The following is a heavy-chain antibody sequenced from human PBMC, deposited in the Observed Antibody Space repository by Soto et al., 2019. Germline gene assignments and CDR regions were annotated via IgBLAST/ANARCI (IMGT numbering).Heavy chain of an antibody. D-gene: IGHD1-26*01. J-gene: IGHJ4*02. Sequence: QVQLVQSGAEVKKPGASVKVSCKASGYTFTSYAMHWVRQAPGQRLEWMGWINAGNGNTKYSQKSQGRVTMTRDTAASTAYMELSSLRSEDTAVYYCASSSGSYWQLDYWGQGTLVTVSS. V-gene: IGHV1-3*01. CDR3: ASSSGSYWQLDY. CDR1: GYTFTSYA. CDR2: INAGNGNT.